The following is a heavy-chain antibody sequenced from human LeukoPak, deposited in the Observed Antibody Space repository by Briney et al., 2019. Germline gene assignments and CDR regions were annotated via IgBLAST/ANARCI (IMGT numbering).Heavy chain of an antibody. D-gene: IGHD2-2*01. CDR1: GFTFSSYG. V-gene: IGHV3-30*02. J-gene: IGHJ4*02. CDR2: IRYDGSNK. CDR3: ARDLRLGYCSSTSCYSMGY. Sequence: PGGSLRLSCAASGFTFSSYGMHWVRQAPGKGLEWVAFIRYDGSNKYYADSVKGRFTISRDNSKNTLYLQMNSLKTEDTAVYYCARDLRLGYCSSTSCYSMGYWGQGTLVTVSS.